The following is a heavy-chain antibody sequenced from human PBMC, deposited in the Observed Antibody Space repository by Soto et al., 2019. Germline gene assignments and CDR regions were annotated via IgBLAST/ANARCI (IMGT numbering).Heavy chain of an antibody. CDR2: INHSGST. CDR1: GGSFSSYC. Sequence: SGTLSITCAVSGGSFSSYCWGGIRQTTGKGREGSGEINHSGSTNYNPSLKSRVTISVDTSKTHFSLKLSSVTAADTAVYYSARVRAAGGFPRRYYYYYGMDVWGQGTTVTVSS. CDR3: ARVRAAGGFPRRYYYYYGMDV. D-gene: IGHD6-13*01. J-gene: IGHJ6*02. V-gene: IGHV4-34*01.